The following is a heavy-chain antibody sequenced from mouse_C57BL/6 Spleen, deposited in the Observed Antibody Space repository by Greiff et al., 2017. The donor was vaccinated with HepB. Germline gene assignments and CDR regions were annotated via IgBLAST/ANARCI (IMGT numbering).Heavy chain of an antibody. Sequence: EVKLEESGGGLVQPKGSLKLSCAASGFSFNTYAMNWVRQAPGKGLEWVARIRSKSNNYATYYADSVKDRFTISRDDSESMLYLQMNNLKTEDTAMYYCVRHEGGKDSNYVGYFDYWGQGTTLTVSS. CDR2: IRSKSNNYAT. D-gene: IGHD2-5*01. CDR1: GFSFNTYA. J-gene: IGHJ2*01. CDR3: VRHEGGKDSNYVGYFDY. V-gene: IGHV10-1*01.